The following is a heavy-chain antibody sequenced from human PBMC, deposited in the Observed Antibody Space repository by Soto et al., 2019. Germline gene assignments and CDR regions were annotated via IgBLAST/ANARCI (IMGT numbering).Heavy chain of an antibody. J-gene: IGHJ5*01. CDR1: GFSLTTSGVG. Sequence: QITLKESGPTLVEPPQTLTLTCSFSGFSLTTSGVGVGWFRQAPGKALECLGIIYWDNDRRYNPSLKTRLTIRKDACGKQVILTMTYMEPVDTGTYYCAHRVTYSDSWDVGLFDSWGQGTPVTVS. V-gene: IGHV2-5*02. CDR2: IYWDNDR. D-gene: IGHD1-26*01. CDR3: AHRVTYSDSWDVGLFDS.